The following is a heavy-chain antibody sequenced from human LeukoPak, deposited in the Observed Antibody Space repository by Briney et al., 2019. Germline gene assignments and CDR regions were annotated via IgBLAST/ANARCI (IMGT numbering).Heavy chain of an antibody. Sequence: ASVKVSSKASGYTFTGYYMHWVRQAPGQGLEWMGWINPNSGGTNYAQKFQGRVTMTRDTSISTAYMELSRLRSDDTAVYYCARIGSGSYYKHPLNYWGQGTLVTVSS. J-gene: IGHJ4*02. V-gene: IGHV1-2*02. CDR1: GYTFTGYY. CDR3: ARIGSGSYYKHPLNY. D-gene: IGHD3-10*01. CDR2: INPNSGGT.